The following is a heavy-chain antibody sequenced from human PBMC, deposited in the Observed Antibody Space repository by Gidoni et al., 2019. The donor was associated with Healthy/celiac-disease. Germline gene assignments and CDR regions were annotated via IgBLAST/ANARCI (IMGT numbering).Heavy chain of an antibody. Sequence: QVTLTESGPVLVKPTETLTLTCTVSGFSLSTARMGVSWIRQPPGKALEWLAHIFSNDEKSYSTSLKSRLTISKDTSKSQVVLTMTNMDPVDTATYYCARAPYAGSGYDQYYYYYGMDVWGQGTTVTVSS. CDR3: ARAPYAGSGYDQYYYYYGMDV. V-gene: IGHV2-26*01. J-gene: IGHJ6*02. D-gene: IGHD5-12*01. CDR1: GFSLSTARMG. CDR2: IFSNDEK.